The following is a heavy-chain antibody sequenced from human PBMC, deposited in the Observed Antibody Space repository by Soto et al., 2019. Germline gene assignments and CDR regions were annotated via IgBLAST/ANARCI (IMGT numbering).Heavy chain of an antibody. J-gene: IGHJ3*02. CDR2: LYDVDGT. Sequence: DVQLVASGGGLIQPGGSLRLSCAALGLTVRGKTYITWVRQAPGKGLEWVSALYDVDGTYYADSAKGRFTISRDNSNNIIYLQMNSLGPDDPAVYYCASWLEREHAYDIWGLGTMVTVSS. CDR1: GLTVRGKTY. V-gene: IGHV3-53*01. CDR3: ASWLEREHAYDI. D-gene: IGHD1-1*01.